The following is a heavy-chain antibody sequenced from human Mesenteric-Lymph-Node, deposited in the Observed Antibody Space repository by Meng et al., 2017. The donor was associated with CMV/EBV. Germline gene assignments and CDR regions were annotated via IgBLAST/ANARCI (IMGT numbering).Heavy chain of an antibody. CDR1: GYTFTSYD. V-gene: IGHV1-8*03. CDR2: MNPNSGNT. CDR3: GRGRFGARGSHYYYYGMDF. Sequence: ASVKVSCKASGYTFTSYDINWVRQATGQGLEWMGWMNPNSGNTGYAQKFQGRVTITRNTSISTAYMELSSLRSEDTAVYYCGRGRFGARGSHYYYYGMDFWGQGTTVTVSS. D-gene: IGHD3-10*01. J-gene: IGHJ6*02.